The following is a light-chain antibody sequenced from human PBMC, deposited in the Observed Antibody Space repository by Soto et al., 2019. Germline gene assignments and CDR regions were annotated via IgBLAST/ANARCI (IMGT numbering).Light chain of an antibody. CDR1: SSDIGASNY. V-gene: IGLV2-14*03. J-gene: IGLJ1*01. CDR2: DVN. Sequence: QSALTQPASVSGSPGQSITISCAGTSSDIGASNYVSWYQQHPGQAPKLMISDVNNRPSGISDRFSGSKSGNTASLTISGLQAEDEADYNCYSWNSNSDTHDVFGTGTKLTVL. CDR3: YSWNSNSDTHDV.